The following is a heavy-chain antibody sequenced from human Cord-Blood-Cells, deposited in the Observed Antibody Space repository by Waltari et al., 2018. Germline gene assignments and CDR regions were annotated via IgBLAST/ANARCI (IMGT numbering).Heavy chain of an antibody. Sequence: QITLKESGPTLVKPTQTLTLTCTLSGFSLSTSGVGVGWIRQPPGTALEWLALIYWNDDKRYNPHLKSRVTITKDTSKNQVVLTMTNMDPVDTATYYCAHREIQQLVYSSGWYDYWGQGTLVTVSS. CDR1: GFSLSTSGVG. V-gene: IGHV2-5*01. D-gene: IGHD6-19*01. J-gene: IGHJ4*02. CDR3: AHREIQQLVYSSGWYDY. CDR2: IYWNDDK.